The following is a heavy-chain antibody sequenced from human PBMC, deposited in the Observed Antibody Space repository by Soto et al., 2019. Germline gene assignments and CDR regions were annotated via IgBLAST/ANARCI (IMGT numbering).Heavy chain of an antibody. CDR3: ARSQGYCSGGSCYSAFDI. D-gene: IGHD2-15*01. V-gene: IGHV3-7*03. J-gene: IGHJ3*02. Sequence: GGSLSLSCAASGFTFSSYWMSWVRQAPGKGLEWVANIKQDGSEKYYVDSVKGRFTISRDNAKNSLYLQMNSLRAEDTAVYYCARSQGYCSGGSCYSAFDIWGQGTMVTVSS. CDR1: GFTFSSYW. CDR2: IKQDGSEK.